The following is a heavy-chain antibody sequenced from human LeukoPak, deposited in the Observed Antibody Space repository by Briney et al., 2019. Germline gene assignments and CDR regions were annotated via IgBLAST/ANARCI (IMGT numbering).Heavy chain of an antibody. CDR2: ITSSGRST. J-gene: IGHJ4*02. CDR1: GFTVSDYH. D-gene: IGHD3-16*01. Sequence: GGSLRLSCAASGFTVSDYHMSWVRQAPGRGLEWVSYITSSGRSTNHADSVKGRFTISRDNAKNSVVLQMSSLTVEDTVVYYCTRERRGSYYAFEYWGQGALVTVSS. CDR3: TRERRGSYYAFEY. V-gene: IGHV3-11*01.